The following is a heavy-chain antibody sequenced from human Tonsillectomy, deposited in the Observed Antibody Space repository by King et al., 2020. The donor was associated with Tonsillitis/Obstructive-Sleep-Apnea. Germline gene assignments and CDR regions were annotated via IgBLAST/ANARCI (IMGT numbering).Heavy chain of an antibody. CDR2: INHSGST. J-gene: IGHJ4*02. V-gene: IGHV4-34*01. CDR3: ARKGGMEEDIVVVPAAIEIAAADFWYYFDY. D-gene: IGHD2-2*02. CDR1: GGSFSGYY. Sequence: VQLPQWGAGLLKPSETLSLTCAVYGGSFSGYYWSWIRQPPGKGLEWIGEINHSGSTNYNPSLKSRVTISVDTSKNQFSLKLSSVTAADTAVYYCARKGGMEEDIVVVPAAIEIAAADFWYYFDYWGQGTLVTVSS.